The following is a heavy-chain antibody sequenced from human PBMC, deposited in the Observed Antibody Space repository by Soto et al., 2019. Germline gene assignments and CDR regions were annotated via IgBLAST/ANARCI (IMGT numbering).Heavy chain of an antibody. Sequence: GGSLRLSCAASGFTFSSYGMHWVRQAPGKGLEWVAVIWYDGSNKYYADSVKGRFTISRDNSKNTLYLQMNSLRAEDTAVYYCARRGSSWQPNYYYYGMDVWGQGTTVTVSS. D-gene: IGHD6-13*01. V-gene: IGHV3-33*01. J-gene: IGHJ6*02. CDR3: ARRGSSWQPNYYYYGMDV. CDR1: GFTFSSYG. CDR2: IWYDGSNK.